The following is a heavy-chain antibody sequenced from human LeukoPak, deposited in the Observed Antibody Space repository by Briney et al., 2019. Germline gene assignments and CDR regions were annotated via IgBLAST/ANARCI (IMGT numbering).Heavy chain of an antibody. CDR3: ARQSGSRGAFDI. V-gene: IGHV4-39*01. CDR1: GGSISRSHEY. CDR2: IYYSGSI. J-gene: IGHJ3*02. Sequence: SETLSLTCTVSGGSISRSHEYWGWIRQPPGKGLQWIGHIYYSGSIYYNPSLRSRLTISIDTSKNQFSLKLGSVTAADTAVYYCARQSGSRGAFDIWGQGTMVIVSS. D-gene: IGHD3-10*01.